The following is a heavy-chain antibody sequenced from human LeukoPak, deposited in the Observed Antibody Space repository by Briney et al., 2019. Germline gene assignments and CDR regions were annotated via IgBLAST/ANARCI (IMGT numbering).Heavy chain of an antibody. D-gene: IGHD3-3*01. Sequence: PSDTLSLTCTVSGCSISTYYWHWIRQPAGKGLEWIGRIYTSGSTNYNHSLKSRVTMSVDTSKNQFSLKLSSVTAADKAVYYCARAATSGDYDCWSCYSGWCDPWGQGTLVTVSS. V-gene: IGHV4-4*07. CDR3: ARAATSGDYDCWSCYSGWCDP. CDR1: GCSISTYY. CDR2: IYTSGST. J-gene: IGHJ5*02.